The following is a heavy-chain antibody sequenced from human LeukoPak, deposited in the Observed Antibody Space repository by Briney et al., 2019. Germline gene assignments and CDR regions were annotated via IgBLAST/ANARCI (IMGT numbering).Heavy chain of an antibody. CDR3: ARVAKPKGYCTNGVCYPPTD. V-gene: IGHV3-48*04. D-gene: IGHD2-8*01. Sequence: GGSLRLSCAASGFSFSDYSMNWVRQAPGKGLEWVSYISSSGTTIYYADSVKGRFTISRDNAKNSLYLQMNSLRAEDTAVYYCARVAKPKGYCTNGVCYPPTDWGQGTLVTVSS. CDR1: GFSFSDYS. J-gene: IGHJ4*02. CDR2: ISSSGTTI.